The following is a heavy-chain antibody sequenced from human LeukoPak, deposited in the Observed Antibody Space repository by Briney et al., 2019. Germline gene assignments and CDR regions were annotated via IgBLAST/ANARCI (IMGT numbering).Heavy chain of an antibody. CDR3: AGAPAGSLDWLSPFDY. Sequence: QSSETLSLTCTVSGGSISSANYYWSWIRQPAGKRLEWIGRIYASGNTNYNPSLNSRVTISVDTSKNQLSLKLSSVTAADTAVYYCAGAPAGSLDWLSPFDYWGQGTLVTVSS. V-gene: IGHV4-61*02. J-gene: IGHJ4*02. CDR1: GGSISSANYY. CDR2: IYASGNT. D-gene: IGHD2-2*01.